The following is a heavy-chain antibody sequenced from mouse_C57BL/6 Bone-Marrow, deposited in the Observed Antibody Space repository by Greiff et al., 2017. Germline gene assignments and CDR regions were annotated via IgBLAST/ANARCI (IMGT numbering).Heavy chain of an antibody. J-gene: IGHJ2*01. CDR2: IHPHSGST. D-gene: IGHD3-3*01. CDR3: ARTPRGLYFCAY. V-gene: IGHV1-64*01. Sequence: QVQLQQPGAELVKPGASVKLSCKASGYTFTSYWMHWVKQRPGQGLEWIGMIHPHSGSTNYNEKFKSKATLTVAKSSSTAYMRLCSLTSEDSAVYYLARTPRGLYFCAYRGQGTTLTVSS. CDR1: GYTFTSYW.